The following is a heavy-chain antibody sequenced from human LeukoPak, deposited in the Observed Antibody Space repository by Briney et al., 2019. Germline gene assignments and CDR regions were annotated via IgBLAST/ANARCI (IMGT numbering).Heavy chain of an antibody. CDR2: ISYDEKNK. CDR3: ARDGSFYFDY. D-gene: IGHD3-16*02. Sequence: GRSLRLSCAASGXTFSSYAVHWVRQAPGKGLESLAIISYDEKNKYYADSVKGRFTISRDISTNTLYLQMNILRPEDTAVYHCARDGSFYFDYWGQGTLVTVSS. V-gene: IGHV3-30*04. J-gene: IGHJ4*02. CDR1: GXTFSSYA.